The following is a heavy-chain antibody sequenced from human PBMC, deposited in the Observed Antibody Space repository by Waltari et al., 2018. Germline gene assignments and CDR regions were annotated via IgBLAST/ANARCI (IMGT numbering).Heavy chain of an antibody. V-gene: IGHV1-8*01. CDR3: ASARGYFDSFDAFDI. CDR1: GYTFTSSD. D-gene: IGHD3-9*01. Sequence: QVQRVQSGAAVRKPGASGKVSCKASGYTFTSSDINWVRQATGQGLQWMGWLDPHSRNTGYAQKFPGRVTIARNASISTAYLELRSLRSEDTAVYYCASARGYFDSFDAFDIWGQGTMVTVSS. J-gene: IGHJ3*02. CDR2: LDPHSRNT.